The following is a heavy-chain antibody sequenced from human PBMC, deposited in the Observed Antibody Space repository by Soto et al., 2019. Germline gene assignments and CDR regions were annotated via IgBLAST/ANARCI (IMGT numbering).Heavy chain of an antibody. J-gene: IGHJ4*02. D-gene: IGHD5-12*01. CDR1: GGSISSYY. V-gene: IGHV4-59*01. CDR3: ARVEMATIHFDY. CDR2: IYYSGST. Sequence: SETLSLTCTVSGGSISSYYWSWIRQPPGKGLEWIGYIYYSGSTNYNPSLKSRVTISVDTSKNQFSLKLSSVTAADAAVYYCARVEMATIHFDYWGQGTLVTVSS.